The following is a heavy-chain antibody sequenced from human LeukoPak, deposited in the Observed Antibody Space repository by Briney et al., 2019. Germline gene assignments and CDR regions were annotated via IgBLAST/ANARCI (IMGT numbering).Heavy chain of an antibody. V-gene: IGHV4-61*02. J-gene: IGHJ6*03. Sequence: SETLSLTCTVSGYSISSGYYWSWIRQPAGKGLEWIGRIYTSGSTNYNPSLKSRVTISVDTSKNQFSLKLSSVTAADTAVYYCARSASSTSPYYYYYMDVWGKGTTVTVSS. CDR1: GYSISSGYY. CDR3: ARSASSTSPYYYYYMDV. D-gene: IGHD2-2*01. CDR2: IYTSGST.